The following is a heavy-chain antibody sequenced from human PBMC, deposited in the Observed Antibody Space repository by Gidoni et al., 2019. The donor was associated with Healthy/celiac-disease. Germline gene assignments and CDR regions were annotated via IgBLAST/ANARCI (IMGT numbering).Heavy chain of an antibody. CDR1: GFTFSSYA. J-gene: IGHJ6*02. CDR2: ISGSGGST. Sequence: EVQLLESGGGLVQPGGSLSLSCAASGFTFSSYAMSWVRQAPGKGLEWVSAISGSGGSTYYADSVKGRFTISRDNSKNTLYLQMNSLRAEDTAVYYCAKLFRDYYGMDVWGQGTTVTVSS. D-gene: IGHD3-3*01. V-gene: IGHV3-23*01. CDR3: AKLFRDYYGMDV.